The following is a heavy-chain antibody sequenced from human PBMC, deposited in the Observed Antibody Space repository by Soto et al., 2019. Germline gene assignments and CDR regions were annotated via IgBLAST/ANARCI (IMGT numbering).Heavy chain of an antibody. CDR3: ARDRGSSGMFELDV. Sequence: QAGGSLRLSCVASQFPFDVYSMHWVCQAPGKGLEWVSYIRHTTSATFYADAVKGRFTISRDNRKNSLFLQMNSLRDDDTGVYFCARDRGSSGMFELDVWGPGTLVTVSS. V-gene: IGHV3-48*02. D-gene: IGHD6-19*01. J-gene: IGHJ3*01. CDR2: IRHTTSAT. CDR1: QFPFDVYS.